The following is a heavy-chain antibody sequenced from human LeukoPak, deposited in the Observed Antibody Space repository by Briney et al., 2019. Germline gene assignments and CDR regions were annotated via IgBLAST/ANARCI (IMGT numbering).Heavy chain of an antibody. V-gene: IGHV1-18*01. CDR2: ISAYNGNT. CDR1: GYTFTSYG. D-gene: IGHD3-9*01. CDR3: ARAGYDILTGYYFNWFDP. J-gene: IGHJ5*02. Sequence: VKVSCKASGYTFTSYGISWVRQAPGQGLEWMGWISAYNGNTNYAQKLQGRVTMTTDTSTSTAYMELRSLRSDDTAVYYCARAGYDILTGYYFNWFDPWGQGTLVTVSS.